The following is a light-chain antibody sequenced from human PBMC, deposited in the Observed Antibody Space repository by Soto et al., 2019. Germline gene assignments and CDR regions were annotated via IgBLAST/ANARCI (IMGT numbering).Light chain of an antibody. J-gene: IGLJ1*01. V-gene: IGLV2-14*01. CDR3: SSYTSSNTYV. Sequence: QSVLTQPASVSGSPGQSITISCTGTSSDVGGYNFVSWFQQHPGEAPKLMIYDVSNRPSGVSNHFSGSKSGNTASLTISGLQAEDEADYYCSSYTSSNTYVFGTGTKVTVL. CDR1: SSDVGGYNF. CDR2: DVS.